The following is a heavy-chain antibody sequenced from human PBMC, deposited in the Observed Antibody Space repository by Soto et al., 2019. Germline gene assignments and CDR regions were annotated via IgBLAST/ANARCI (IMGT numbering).Heavy chain of an antibody. Sequence: SETLSLTFAVPGGSISSSNCWSWVRHPPGKGLEWIGESYHSGSTNYNPSIKSRVTISVDKSKNQFSLKLSSVTAADTAVYYCARGGMVATSPCDYWGQGTLVTVSS. CDR1: GGSISSSNC. D-gene: IGHD5-12*01. CDR2: SYHSGST. V-gene: IGHV4-4*02. CDR3: ARGGMVATSPCDY. J-gene: IGHJ4*02.